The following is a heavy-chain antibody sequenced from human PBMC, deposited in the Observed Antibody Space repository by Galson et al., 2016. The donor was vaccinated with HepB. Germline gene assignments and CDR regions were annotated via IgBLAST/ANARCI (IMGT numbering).Heavy chain of an antibody. J-gene: IGHJ6*02. CDR3: ARDVRPRQPHYYGMDV. V-gene: IGHV3-33*01. CDR2: IYSDGSTK. CDR1: GFLFNYFA. D-gene: IGHD1-1*01. Sequence: SLRLSCATSGFLFNYFAMHWVRQAPGKGLEWVATIYSDGSTKYYADSVKGRFTISRDNSKNTLYLQMNSLRAEDTSVYYCARDVRPRQPHYYGMDVWGQGTTVTVSS.